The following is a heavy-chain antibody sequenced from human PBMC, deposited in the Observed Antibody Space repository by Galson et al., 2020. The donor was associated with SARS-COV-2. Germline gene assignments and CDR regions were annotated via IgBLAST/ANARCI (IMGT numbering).Heavy chain of an antibody. V-gene: IGHV3-53*01. CDR1: GFTARTKY. D-gene: IGHD4-17*01. Sequence: INSGRPLRLPSAASGFTARTKYMTRVRQAPGKGLQWVSAIYSGRSTYYADSVKGRFTIPRDNSKNTLYRQMNSLRGEDTAVYYCLRGYGDCYFDYWGQGTLFTVSS. CDR3: LRGYGDCYFDY. J-gene: IGHJ4*02. CDR2: IYSGRST.